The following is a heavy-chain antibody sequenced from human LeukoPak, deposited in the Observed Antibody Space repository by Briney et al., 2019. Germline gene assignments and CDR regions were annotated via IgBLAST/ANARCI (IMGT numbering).Heavy chain of an antibody. V-gene: IGHV4-59*01. J-gene: IGHJ5*02. Sequence: SATLSLTCTVSGGSISSYYWTWIRQPPGKGLEWIGYIYYSGSTNYNPSLKSRVTISVDTSKNQFSLKLSSVTAADTAVYYCARDQGYYDFWSGYLPGWFDPWGQGTLVTVSS. CDR2: IYYSGST. CDR3: ARDQGYYDFWSGYLPGWFDP. CDR1: GGSISSYY. D-gene: IGHD3-3*01.